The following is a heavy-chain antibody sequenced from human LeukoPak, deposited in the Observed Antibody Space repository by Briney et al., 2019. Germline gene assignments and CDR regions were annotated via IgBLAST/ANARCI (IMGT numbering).Heavy chain of an antibody. D-gene: IGHD4-17*01. CDR1: GYTFTSYD. V-gene: IGHV1-8*01. CDR3: ARGGSDYGDYFNDY. J-gene: IGHJ4*02. CDR2: MNPNSGNT. Sequence: GASVKVSCKASGYTFTSYDINWVRQATGQGLEWMGWMNPNSGNTGYAQKFQGRVTMTRNTSISTAYMELSSLRSEDTAVYYCARGGSDYGDYFNDYWGQGTLVTVSS.